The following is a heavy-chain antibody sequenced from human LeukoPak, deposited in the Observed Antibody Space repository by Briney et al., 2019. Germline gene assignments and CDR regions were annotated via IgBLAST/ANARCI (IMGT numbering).Heavy chain of an antibody. CDR2: IKQDGSEK. CDR3: ARLYDFWSGYYRDY. D-gene: IGHD3-3*01. V-gene: IGHV3-7*01. J-gene: IGHJ4*02. CDR1: GFTFSNYW. Sequence: QPGGSLRLSCAVSGFTFSNYWMSWVRQAPGKGLEWVANIKQDGSEKYYVDSVKGRFTVSRDNAKNSLYLQMNSLRAEDTAVYYCARLYDFWSGYYRDYWGQGTLVTVSS.